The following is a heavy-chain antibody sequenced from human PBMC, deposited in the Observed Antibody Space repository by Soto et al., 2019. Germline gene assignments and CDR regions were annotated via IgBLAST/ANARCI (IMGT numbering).Heavy chain of an antibody. CDR2: IYYSGST. CDR1: GGSISSYY. Sequence: SETLSLTCTVSGGSISSYYWSWIRQPPGKGLEWIGYIYYSGSTNYNPSLKSRVTISVDTSKNQFSLKLSSVTAADTAVYYCACYDFWSGYYFDYWGQGTLVTVSS. J-gene: IGHJ4*02. CDR3: ACYDFWSGYYFDY. V-gene: IGHV4-59*01. D-gene: IGHD3-3*01.